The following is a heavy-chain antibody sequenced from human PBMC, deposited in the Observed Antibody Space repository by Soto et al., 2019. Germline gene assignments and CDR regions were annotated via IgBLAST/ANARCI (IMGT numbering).Heavy chain of an antibody. CDR1: GGTFSSYT. V-gene: IGHV1-69*02. CDR3: ERGDGGSYWEGTFDY. J-gene: IGHJ4*02. D-gene: IGHD1-26*01. CDR2: IIPILGIA. Sequence: QVQLVQSGAEVKKPGSSVKVSCKASGGTFSSYTISWVRQAPGQGLEWMGRIIPILGIANYAQKFQGRVTITADKSTSTAYMELSSLSSEDTAVYYCERGDGGSYWEGTFDYWGQGTLVTVSS.